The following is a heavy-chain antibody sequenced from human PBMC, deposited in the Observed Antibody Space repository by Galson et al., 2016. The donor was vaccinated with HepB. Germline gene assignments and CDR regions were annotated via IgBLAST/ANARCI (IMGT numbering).Heavy chain of an antibody. CDR1: GYIFANYW. CDR3: ARQRYVDF. V-gene: IGHV5-51*01. Sequence: QSGAEVKKPGESLKISCQGFGYIFANYWIGWVRQMPGKGLEWMGIIYPGNSEARYSPSFQGQVTISADKSTSTTYLQWSSLKTSDTAMYYCARQRYVDFWGRGTLVTVSS. CDR2: IYPGNSEA. J-gene: IGHJ2*01.